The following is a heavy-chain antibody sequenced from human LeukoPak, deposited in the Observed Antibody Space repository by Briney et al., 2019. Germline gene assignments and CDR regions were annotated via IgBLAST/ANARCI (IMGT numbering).Heavy chain of an antibody. V-gene: IGHV3-48*01. J-gene: IGHJ6*03. CDR2: ISSSSSTI. CDR1: GFTFSSYS. Sequence: GGSLRLSCAASGFTFSSYSMNWVRQAPGKGLEWVSYISSSSSTIYYADSVKGRFTISRDNAKNSLYLQMNSLRAEDTAVYYCARDRSEWEPPYYYMDVWGKGTTVTVSS. CDR3: ARDRSEWEPPYYYMDV. D-gene: IGHD1-26*01.